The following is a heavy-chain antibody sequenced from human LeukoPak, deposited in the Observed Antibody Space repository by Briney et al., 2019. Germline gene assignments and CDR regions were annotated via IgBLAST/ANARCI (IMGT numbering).Heavy chain of an antibody. D-gene: IGHD5-18*01. CDR2: INHSGST. Sequence: SETLSLTCAVYGGSFSGYYWSWIRQPPGKGLEWIGEINHSGSTNYNPSLKSRVTISVDTSKNQFSLKLSSVTAADTAVFYCARLGVYYSYGQGGNDYWGEGTLVSASS. CDR3: ARLGVYYSYGQGGNDY. J-gene: IGHJ4*02. V-gene: IGHV4-34*01. CDR1: GGSFSGYY.